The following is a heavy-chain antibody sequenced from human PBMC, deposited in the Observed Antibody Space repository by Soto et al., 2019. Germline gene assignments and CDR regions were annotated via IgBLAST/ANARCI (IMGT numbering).Heavy chain of an antibody. CDR2: IIPIFGTA. CDR1: GGTFSSYA. V-gene: IGHV1-69*01. J-gene: IGHJ4*02. CDR3: ARDLNYYDSRGYYPFDY. D-gene: IGHD3-22*01. Sequence: QVQLVQSGAEVKKPGSSVKVSCKASGGTFSSYAISWVRQAPGQGLEWMGGIIPIFGTANYAQKFQGRVTITADESTSTAYMELSSLRSEDTAVYYCARDLNYYDSRGYYPFDYWGQGTLVTVSS.